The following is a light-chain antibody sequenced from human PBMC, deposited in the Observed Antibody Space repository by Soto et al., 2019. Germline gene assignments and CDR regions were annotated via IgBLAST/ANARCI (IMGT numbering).Light chain of an antibody. CDR1: QTISGY. CDR3: QQYNSYSWT. Sequence: DIQMTQSPSSLSASVGDRVTITCRASQTISGYLNWYQQKPGKAPELLIYAASYLGNGVPSRFSGSGSGTYFTLTISSLQPEDLATYYCQQYNSYSWTFGQGTKVEIK. CDR2: AAS. V-gene: IGKV1-39*01. J-gene: IGKJ1*01.